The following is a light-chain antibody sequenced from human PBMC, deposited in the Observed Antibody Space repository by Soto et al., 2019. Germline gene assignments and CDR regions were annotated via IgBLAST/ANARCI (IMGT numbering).Light chain of an antibody. CDR2: DDN. CDR3: GTWDNNLSPHVV. J-gene: IGLJ2*01. Sequence: QSVLTQPPSVSAAAGQKVTISCSGSTSNIGNNYVSWYQQLPGTAPKLLIYDDNKRPSGIPDRFSGSKSGTSATLGITGLQPADEADYYCGTWDNNLSPHVVFGGGTKLTVL. V-gene: IGLV1-51*01. CDR1: TSNIGNNY.